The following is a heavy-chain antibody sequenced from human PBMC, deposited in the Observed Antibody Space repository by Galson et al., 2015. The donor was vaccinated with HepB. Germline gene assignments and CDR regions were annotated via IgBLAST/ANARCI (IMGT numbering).Heavy chain of an antibody. CDR1: GGSIGSGDYY. J-gene: IGHJ4*01. Sequence: TLSLTCTVSGGSIGSGDYYWTWIRQPPGRGLDGIGYIYYNGRTFYSPSLRSRVSMSVDTSKNLFTLKLSYVTAADAAVYYCARIHGGNVFDIWGQGTLVTVSS. CDR2: IYYNGRT. V-gene: IGHV4-30-4*01. CDR3: ARIHGGNVFDI. D-gene: IGHD4-23*01.